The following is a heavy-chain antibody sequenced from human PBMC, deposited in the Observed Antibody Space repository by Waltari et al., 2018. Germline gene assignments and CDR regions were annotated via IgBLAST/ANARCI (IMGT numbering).Heavy chain of an antibody. J-gene: IGHJ4*02. CDR3: ARGTGRVAAALDY. CDR2: IYYSGST. V-gene: IGHV4-59*01. CDR1: GASISSYY. Sequence: QVQLQESGPRLVKPSETLSLTCTVSGASISSYYGRCIRQPPGKGLEWIGYIYYSGSTNYNPSRKSRVTISVDTSKNQFSLKLSSVTAADTAVYYCARGTGRVAAALDYWGQGTLVTVSS. D-gene: IGHD6-13*01.